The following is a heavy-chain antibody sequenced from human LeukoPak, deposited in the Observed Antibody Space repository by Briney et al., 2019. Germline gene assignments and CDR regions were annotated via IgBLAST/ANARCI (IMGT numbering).Heavy chain of an antibody. CDR2: IYYSGST. V-gene: IGHV4-59*01. Sequence: SETLSLTCTVSGGSISSYYWSWIRQPPGKGLEWIGYIYYSGSTNYNPSLKSRVTISVDTSKNQFSLKLSSVTAADTAVYYCARAPCGDHIDYCSQGTLVTVSS. J-gene: IGHJ4*02. CDR3: ARAPCGDHIDY. D-gene: IGHD2-21*01. CDR1: GGSISSYY.